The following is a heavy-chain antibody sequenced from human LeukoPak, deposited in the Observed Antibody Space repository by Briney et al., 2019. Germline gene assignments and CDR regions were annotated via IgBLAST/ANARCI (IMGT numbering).Heavy chain of an antibody. CDR2: XXXXXGT. CDR1: GGSITSDY. V-gene: IGHV4-59*12. Sequence: SETLSLTFIVTGGSITSDYWTWIRPTPSKGLEXXXXXXXXXGTNYIPSLSSRATISVVTTKNQVPLILPSVTAADTAVYYCARRTYDYESGYYYGRGWFDPWGQGTLVTVSS. J-gene: IGHJ5*02. CDR3: ARRTYDYESGYYYGRGWFDP. D-gene: IGHD3-22*01.